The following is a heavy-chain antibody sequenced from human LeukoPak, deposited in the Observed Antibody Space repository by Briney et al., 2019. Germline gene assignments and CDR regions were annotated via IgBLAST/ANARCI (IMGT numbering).Heavy chain of an antibody. V-gene: IGHV3-11*01. CDR1: GFTFRDYY. CDR3: ARDKSRAAAASIFDY. Sequence: GGSLRLSCAASGFTFRDYYMSWIRQAPGKGLEWVSYISSSGSTIYYADSVKGRFTISRDNAKNSLYLQMNSLRAEDTAVYYCARDKSRAAAASIFDYWGQGTLVTVSS. CDR2: ISSSGSTI. D-gene: IGHD6-13*01. J-gene: IGHJ4*02.